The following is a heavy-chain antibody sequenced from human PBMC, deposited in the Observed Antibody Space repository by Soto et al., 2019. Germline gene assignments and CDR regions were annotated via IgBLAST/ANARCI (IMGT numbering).Heavy chain of an antibody. Sequence: SETLSLTCVASVASISSYYWSSVWQPPGKGLEWIGYIHYSGSTKYNTTLKSRVTISIDPSKNQFSLQVTSVTTADTAVYYCARVGWTTVGYYFDYWSQGTLVTVSS. V-gene: IGHV4-59*01. CDR3: ARVGWTTVGYYFDY. J-gene: IGHJ4*02. CDR2: IHYSGST. CDR1: VASISSYY. D-gene: IGHD4-17*01.